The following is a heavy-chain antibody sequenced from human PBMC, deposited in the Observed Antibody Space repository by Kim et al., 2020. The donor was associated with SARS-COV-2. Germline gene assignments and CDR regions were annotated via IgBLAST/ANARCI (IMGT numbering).Heavy chain of an antibody. CDR1: GGSISSYY. V-gene: IGHV4-59*08. CDR3: ARQGSSSWYWGLTAGWFDP. J-gene: IGHJ5*02. D-gene: IGHD6-13*01. Sequence: SETLSLTCTVSGGSISSYYWSWIRQPPGKGLEWIGYIYYSGSTNYNPSLKSRVTISVDTSKNQFSLKLSSVTAADTAVYYCARQGSSSWYWGLTAGWFDPWGQGTLVTVSS. CDR2: IYYSGST.